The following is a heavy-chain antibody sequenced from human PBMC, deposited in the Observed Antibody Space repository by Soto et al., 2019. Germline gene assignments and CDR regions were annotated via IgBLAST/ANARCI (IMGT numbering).Heavy chain of an antibody. V-gene: IGHV5-51*01. CDR2: IYPGDSDT. CDR1: GYSFTSYW. J-gene: IGHJ6*02. CDR3: GRHTGPPRNYYYGMAV. Sequence: PGEALKISCKGSGYSFTSYWIGWWRQMPGKGLGWMGIIYPGDSDTRYSPSFQGQVTISADKSILTAYLHWRILKSPDTAVYYLGRHTGPPRNYYYGMAVRGQGPTVTVPS.